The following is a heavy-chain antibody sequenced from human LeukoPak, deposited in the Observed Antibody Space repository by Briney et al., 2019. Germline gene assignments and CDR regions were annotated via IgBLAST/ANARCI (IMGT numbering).Heavy chain of an antibody. Sequence: GGSLRLSCAASGFSFTTYWMSWVRQAPGKGLEWVANIKQDGTEKYYVDSVKGRFTISRDNAKNSLYLQMNSLRAEDTAVYYCAREWQQLVKGKWSFDYWGQGTLVTVSS. CDR3: AREWQQLVKGKWSFDY. D-gene: IGHD6-13*01. J-gene: IGHJ4*02. CDR2: IKQDGTEK. CDR1: GFSFTTYW. V-gene: IGHV3-7*01.